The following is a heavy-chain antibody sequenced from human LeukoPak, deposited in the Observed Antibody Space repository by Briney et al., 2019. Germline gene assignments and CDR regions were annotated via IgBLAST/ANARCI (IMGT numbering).Heavy chain of an antibody. V-gene: IGHV3-21*01. Sequence: GGSLRLSCAASGFTFSSYSMNWVRQAPGKGLEWVSSISSSSSYIYYADSVKGRFTISRDNAKNSLYLQMNSLRAEDTAVYYCARDRGPDYGDYLRLYFFDYWGQGTLVTVSS. J-gene: IGHJ4*02. CDR1: GFTFSSYS. CDR3: ARDRGPDYGDYLRLYFFDY. D-gene: IGHD4-17*01. CDR2: ISSSSSYI.